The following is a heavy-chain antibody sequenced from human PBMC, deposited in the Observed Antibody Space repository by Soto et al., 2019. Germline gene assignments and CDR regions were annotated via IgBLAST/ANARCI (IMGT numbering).Heavy chain of an antibody. CDR3: ELTDGGDSYH. CDR1: GYSISSGYN. D-gene: IGHD2-21*02. CDR2: IYHSVST. J-gene: IGHJ5*02. Sequence: SETLCLTCAVSGYSISSGYNRGRIRPAPGKGLECIRSIYHSVSTYYHPSLKSRVTISVDTSKNQFSLNVSSVTAADTAVYYCELTDGGDSYHWGQGTLVTVPS. V-gene: IGHV4-38-2*01.